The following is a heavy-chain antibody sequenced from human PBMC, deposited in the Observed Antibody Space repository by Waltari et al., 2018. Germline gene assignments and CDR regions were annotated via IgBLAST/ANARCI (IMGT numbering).Heavy chain of an antibody. CDR3: AREGGNFNWMDP. Sequence: QFQLLESGGGVVQPGTSLTLSCVASGFNFGTPGMHWVRQAPGKGLEWVAVIWQYGSKTYYADSVKGRFTISRDDSKNMFYLQMNSLRVEDTAMYYCAREGGNFNWMDPWGQGTLVTVS. V-gene: IGHV3-33*01. J-gene: IGHJ5*02. D-gene: IGHD4-4*01. CDR2: IWQYGSKT. CDR1: GFNFGTPG.